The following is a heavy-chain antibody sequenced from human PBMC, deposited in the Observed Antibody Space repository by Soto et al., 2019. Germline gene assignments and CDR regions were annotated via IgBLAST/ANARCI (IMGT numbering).Heavy chain of an antibody. V-gene: IGHV4-59*08. CDR3: ARRYGSAIDY. CDR1: GGTISSWY. J-gene: IGHJ4*02. CDR2: IYYSGST. D-gene: IGHD1-26*01. Sequence: SETLSLTCTVSGGTISSWYWSWIRQPPGKGLEWIGYIYYSGSTNCNPSLKSRVTISVDTSKNQFSLKLSSVTAADTAVYYCARRYGSAIDYWGQGTLVTVSS.